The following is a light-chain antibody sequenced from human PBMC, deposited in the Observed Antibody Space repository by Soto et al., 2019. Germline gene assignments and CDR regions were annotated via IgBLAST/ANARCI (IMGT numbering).Light chain of an antibody. Sequence: DLQSPPSTSSLSASVVYIFTITCRALQSISKYLNLYQHLSGKAPKLLIYAASTLQNGVPSRFSGSRSGTDFNLTIRRLQPQHIATYYCQQYDNIFGPGTRLET. CDR1: QSISKY. J-gene: IGKJ5*01. CDR3: QQYDNI. CDR2: AAS. V-gene: IGKV1-39*01.